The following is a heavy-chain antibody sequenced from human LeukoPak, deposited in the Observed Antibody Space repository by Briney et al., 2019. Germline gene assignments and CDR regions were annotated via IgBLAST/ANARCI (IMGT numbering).Heavy chain of an antibody. CDR2: IQSDSGDT. J-gene: IGHJ5*02. CDR1: GYTFTGYH. V-gene: IGHV1-2*02. Sequence: ASVKVSCKTTGYTFTGYHLHWVRQAPGQGLEWMAWIQSDSGDTNYAQKFQGRVTVTRDKFTRTSYIEVDRLSSDDTAVYYCARALTGELHALFDPRGQAPLFTISS. D-gene: IGHD7-27*01. CDR3: ARALTGELHALFDP.